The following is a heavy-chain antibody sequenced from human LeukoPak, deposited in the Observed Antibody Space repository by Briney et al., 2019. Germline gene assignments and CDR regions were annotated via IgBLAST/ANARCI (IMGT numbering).Heavy chain of an antibody. CDR1: GGSISGYY. J-gene: IGHJ4*02. CDR2: IYSSGGT. CDR3: ASAVAGLALGHWYLDY. V-gene: IGHV4-4*07. Sequence: PSETLSLTCTVSGGSISGYYWSWIRQPAGEGLEWIGRIYSSGGTNYNPSLKSRVTMSVDTSNNQFSLKLTSVTAADTAVYYCASAVAGLALGHWYLDYWGQGALVTVSS. D-gene: IGHD6-19*01.